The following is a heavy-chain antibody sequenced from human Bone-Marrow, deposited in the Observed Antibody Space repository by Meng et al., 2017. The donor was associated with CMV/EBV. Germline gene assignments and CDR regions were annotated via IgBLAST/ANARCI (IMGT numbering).Heavy chain of an antibody. CDR3: ARDNRFVRAFDI. V-gene: IGHV3-66*02. Sequence: GESLKISCVVSGFSVSSNYMSWVRQAPGKGLEWVSDIYSGVSTNYADSVKGRFTISRDNSKNTLYLQMNSLRAEDTAVYYCARDNRFVRAFDIWGQGKMVTV. D-gene: IGHD3-10*01. CDR2: IYSGVST. CDR1: GFSVSSNY. J-gene: IGHJ3*02.